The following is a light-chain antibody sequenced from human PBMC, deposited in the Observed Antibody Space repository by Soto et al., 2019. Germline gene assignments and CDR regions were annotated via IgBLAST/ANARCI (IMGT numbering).Light chain of an antibody. V-gene: IGLV1-40*01. CDR3: QSYDSSLSGDAV. J-gene: IGLJ7*01. CDR1: SSNIGAGYD. CDR2: GNS. Sequence: QLVLTQPPSVSGAPGQRVTISCTGSSSNIGAGYDVHWYQQLPGTAPKLLIYGNSNRPSGVPDRFSGSKSGTSASLAITGLQAEDEADYYCQSYDSSLSGDAVFGGGTQLTVL.